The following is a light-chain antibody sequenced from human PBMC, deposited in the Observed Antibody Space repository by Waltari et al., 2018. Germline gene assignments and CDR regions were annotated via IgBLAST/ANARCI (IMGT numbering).Light chain of an antibody. CDR3: QQYYNYPWT. CDR1: QGISSY. CDR2: AAS. V-gene: IGKV1-8*01. Sequence: AIRMTQSPSSLSASTGDRVTITCRASQGISSYLAWYQQKPEKPPKLLIYAASTLQSGVPSRFSGSGSGTDFTLTISCLQSEDFATYYCQQYYNYPWTFGQGTKVEI. J-gene: IGKJ1*01.